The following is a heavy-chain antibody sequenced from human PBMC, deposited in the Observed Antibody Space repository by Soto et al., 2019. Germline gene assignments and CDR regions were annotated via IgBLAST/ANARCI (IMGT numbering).Heavy chain of an antibody. CDR3: ARGPAYVAAAGTFDY. D-gene: IGHD6-13*01. Sequence: QVQLVQSGAEVKKPGSSVKVSCKASGGTFSSYAISWVRQAPGQGLEWMGGIIPIFGTANSAQKFQGRVTITADESTSTAYMELRSLRSEDTAVYYCARGPAYVAAAGTFDYWGQGTLVTVSS. CDR2: IIPIFGTA. V-gene: IGHV1-69*01. J-gene: IGHJ4*02. CDR1: GGTFSSYA.